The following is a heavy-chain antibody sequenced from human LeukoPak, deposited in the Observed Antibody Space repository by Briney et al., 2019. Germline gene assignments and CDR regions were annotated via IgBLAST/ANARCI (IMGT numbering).Heavy chain of an antibody. D-gene: IGHD1-26*01. V-gene: IGHV4-59*01. Sequence: PLETLSLTCTVSGGSISSYYWSWIRQPPGKGLEWIGYIYYSGSTNYNPSLKSRVTISVDTSKNQFSLKLSSVTAADTAVYYCARDGTVKGYFQHWGQGTLVTVSS. CDR3: ARDGTVKGYFQH. CDR1: GGSISSYY. J-gene: IGHJ1*01. CDR2: IYYSGST.